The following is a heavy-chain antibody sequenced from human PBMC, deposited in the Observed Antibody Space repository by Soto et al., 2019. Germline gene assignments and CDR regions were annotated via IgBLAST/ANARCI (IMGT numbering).Heavy chain of an antibody. CDR2: IYYSGST. D-gene: IGHD2-8*01. CDR1: GGSISSGDYY. Sequence: QVQLQESGPGLVKPSQTLSLTCTVSGGSISSGDYYWSWIRQPPGKGLGWIGYIYYSGSTYYNPSLNSRVTISVDTSKNQFSLKLSSVTAADTAVYYCARARYCTNGVCYTPGYFDYWGQGTLVTVSS. J-gene: IGHJ4*02. CDR3: ARARYCTNGVCYTPGYFDY. V-gene: IGHV4-30-4*01.